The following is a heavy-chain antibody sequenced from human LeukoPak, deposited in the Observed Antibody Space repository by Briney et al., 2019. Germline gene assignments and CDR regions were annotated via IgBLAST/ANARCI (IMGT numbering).Heavy chain of an antibody. CDR1: GFTFSSYA. D-gene: IGHD6-19*01. CDR3: ASGGGWVFFN. J-gene: IGHJ4*02. CDR2: IRSTSGTI. Sequence: GGSLRLSCAASGFTFSSYAMNWVRQAPGKGLEWVSYIRSTSGTIYYADSLKGRFTISRDNAKNSLYLQMDSLRAEDTVVYYCASGGGWVFFNWGQGTLVTVSS. V-gene: IGHV3-48*01.